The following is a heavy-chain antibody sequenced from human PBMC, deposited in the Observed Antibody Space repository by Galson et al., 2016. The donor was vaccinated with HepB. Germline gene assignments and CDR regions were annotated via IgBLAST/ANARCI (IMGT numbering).Heavy chain of an antibody. CDR2: VSGTGGTT. CDR1: GFTFSSFA. V-gene: IGHV3-23*01. D-gene: IGHD6-6*01. J-gene: IGHJ4*02. CDR3: AKQKSLAERPRGLRKSYYFDY. Sequence: SLRLSCAASGFTFSSFAMSWVRQAPGEGLEWVSAVSGTGGTTYYADSVKGRFTISRDNSRNTLYLQMNSLRAGDTAIYYCAKQKSLAERPRGLRKSYYFDYWGQGTRVTVSS.